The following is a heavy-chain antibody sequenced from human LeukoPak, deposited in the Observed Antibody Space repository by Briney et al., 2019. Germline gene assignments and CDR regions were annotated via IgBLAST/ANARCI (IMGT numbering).Heavy chain of an antibody. V-gene: IGHV4-59*01. CDR2: IYYSGST. D-gene: IGHD2-15*01. Sequence: PSETLSLTCTVSGGSISSYYWSWIRQPPGKGLEWIGYIYYSGSTNYNPSLKSRVTISVDTSKNQFSLKLSSVTAADTAVYYCARDGNCSGGSCYSDRGWFDPWGQGTLVTVSS. CDR3: ARDGNCSGGSCYSDRGWFDP. J-gene: IGHJ5*02. CDR1: GGSISSYY.